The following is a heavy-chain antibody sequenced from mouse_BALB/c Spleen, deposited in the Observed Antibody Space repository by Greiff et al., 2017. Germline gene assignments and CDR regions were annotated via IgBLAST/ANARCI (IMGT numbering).Heavy chain of an antibody. Sequence: EVQRVESGPSLVKPSQTLSLTCSVTGDSITSGYWNWIRKFPGNKLEYMGYISYSGSTYYNPSLKSRISITRDTSKNQYYLQLNSVTTEDTATYYCARSYYDYDGRSNYAMDYWGQGTSVTVSS. CDR3: ARSYYDYDGRSNYAMDY. CDR1: GDSITSGY. V-gene: IGHV3-8*02. J-gene: IGHJ4*01. CDR2: ISYSGST. D-gene: IGHD2-4*01.